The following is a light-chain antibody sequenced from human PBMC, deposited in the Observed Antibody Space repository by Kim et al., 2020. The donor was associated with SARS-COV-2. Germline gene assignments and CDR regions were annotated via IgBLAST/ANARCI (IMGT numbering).Light chain of an antibody. CDR2: EDS. J-gene: IGLJ2*01. CDR1: GGSIANNF. V-gene: IGLV6-57*03. Sequence: NFMLTQPHSVSESPGNTVTISCSRSGGSIANNFVQWYQQRPGSAPTAVIYEDSQRPSGVPDRFSGSIDSSSNSASITISGLKTEDEADYYCQSYDTNSVIFGGGTQLTVL. CDR3: QSYDTNSVI.